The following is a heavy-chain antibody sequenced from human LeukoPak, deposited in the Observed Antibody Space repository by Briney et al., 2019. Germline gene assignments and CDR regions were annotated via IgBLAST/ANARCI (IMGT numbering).Heavy chain of an antibody. J-gene: IGHJ4*02. CDR3: SRGWIMGGRTEVALEY. Sequence: PGGSLRLSCVASGFTFSTYWMHWVRQAPGEGLVWVSRINGDGTETTYADSVKGRLSVSRDNAKNTLYLQMDSLRVEDTAVYYCSRGWIMGGRTEVALEYWGQGILVTVST. D-gene: IGHD1-1*01. CDR2: INGDGTET. V-gene: IGHV3-74*01. CDR1: GFTFSTYW.